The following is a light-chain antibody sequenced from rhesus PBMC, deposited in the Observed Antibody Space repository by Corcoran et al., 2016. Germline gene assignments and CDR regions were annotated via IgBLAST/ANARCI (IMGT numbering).Light chain of an antibody. Sequence: DVVMTQSPLALPITPGQPASISCRSSQSLVHSNGNTYLSWFHQKPGQPPRRLIYKVSNRYSGVPERFSGMGAGTDFTLNFSRVEADDVGIYYCMQYTYIPYTFGQGTKVEIK. V-gene: IGKV2-65*01. J-gene: IGKJ2*01. CDR3: MQYTYIPYT. CDR1: QSLVHSNGNTY. CDR2: KVS.